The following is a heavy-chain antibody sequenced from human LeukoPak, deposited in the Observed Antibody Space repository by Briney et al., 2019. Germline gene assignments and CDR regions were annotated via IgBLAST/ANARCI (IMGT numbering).Heavy chain of an antibody. CDR1: GASFSAYY. J-gene: IGHJ4*02. CDR2: INHTGIT. V-gene: IGHV4-34*01. Sequence: SETLSLTCAVSGASFSAYYWSCIRQPPEKGLEWLGEINHTGITDYNSSLKSRVTISVDTSKNQFSLRLSSVTAADSAVYYCARRTRFGDFIDYWGQGTLVTVSS. CDR3: ARRTRFGDFIDY. D-gene: IGHD3-10*01.